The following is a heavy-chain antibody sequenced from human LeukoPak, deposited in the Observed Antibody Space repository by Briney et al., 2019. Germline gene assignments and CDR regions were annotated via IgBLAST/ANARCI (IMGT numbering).Heavy chain of an antibody. CDR1: GYTFTSYA. Sequence: ASVKVSCKASGYTFTSYAMNWVRQAPGQGLELMGWINTNTGNPTYAQGFTGRFVFSLDTSVSTAYLQISSLRAEDTAVYYCARDLRGDAFDIWGQGTVVTVSS. CDR3: ARDLRGDAFDI. J-gene: IGHJ3*02. D-gene: IGHD5/OR15-5a*01. V-gene: IGHV7-4-1*02. CDR2: INTNTGNP.